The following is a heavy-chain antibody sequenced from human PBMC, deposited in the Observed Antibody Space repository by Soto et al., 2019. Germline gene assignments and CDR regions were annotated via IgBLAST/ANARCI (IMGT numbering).Heavy chain of an antibody. CDR1: GFTFSSYG. Sequence: GGSLRLSCAASGFTFSSYGMHWVRQAPGKGLEWVAVISYDGSNKYYADSVKSRFTISRDNSKNTLYLQMNSLRAEDTAVYYCANYPIWGQGTMVTVSS. J-gene: IGHJ3*02. CDR3: ANYPI. V-gene: IGHV3-30*18. CDR2: ISYDGSNK.